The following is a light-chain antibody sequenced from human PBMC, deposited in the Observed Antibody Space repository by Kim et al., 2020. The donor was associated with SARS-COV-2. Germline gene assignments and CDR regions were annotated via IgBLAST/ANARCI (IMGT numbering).Light chain of an antibody. Sequence: SSELTQDPDVSVALGQTVRITCQGDSLRNFFASWIQQKPGQAPTLVIYGKNNRPSGIPDRFSGSSSGNTASLTITGAQAEDEADYYCFSRDSSGTNLFGAGTKVTV. CDR3: FSRDSSGTNL. CDR1: SLRNFF. V-gene: IGLV3-19*01. J-gene: IGLJ1*01. CDR2: GKN.